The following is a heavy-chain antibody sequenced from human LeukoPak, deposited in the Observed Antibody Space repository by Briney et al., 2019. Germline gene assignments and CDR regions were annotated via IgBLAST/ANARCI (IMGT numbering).Heavy chain of an antibody. J-gene: IGHJ6*02. Sequence: ASQTLSLTCTVSGGSISSGDYYWSWIRQPPGKGLEWIGYIYYSGSTYYNPSLKSRVTISVDTSKNQFSLKLSSVTAADTAVYYCARAGYCSGGSCYSPIRGMDVWGQGTTVTVSS. V-gene: IGHV4-30-4*01. D-gene: IGHD2-15*01. CDR2: IYYSGST. CDR1: GGSISSGDYY. CDR3: ARAGYCSGGSCYSPIRGMDV.